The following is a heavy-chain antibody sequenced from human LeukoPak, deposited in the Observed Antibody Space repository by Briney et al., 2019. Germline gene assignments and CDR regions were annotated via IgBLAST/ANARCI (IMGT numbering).Heavy chain of an antibody. D-gene: IGHD4-17*01. V-gene: IGHV3-23*01. CDR3: AKQEYGDYVSVWFDP. CDR1: GFTFSSYA. CDR2: ISSSGGST. Sequence: GGSLRLSCAASGFTFSSYAMSWVRQAPWKGLELVSTISSSGGSTYYADSVRGRFTVSGDNSKNSLYMQMNSLRAEDTAVYYCAKQEYGDYVSVWFDPWGQGTLVTVSS. J-gene: IGHJ5*02.